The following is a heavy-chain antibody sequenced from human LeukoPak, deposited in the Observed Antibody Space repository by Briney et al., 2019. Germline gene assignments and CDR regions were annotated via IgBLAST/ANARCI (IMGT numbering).Heavy chain of an antibody. V-gene: IGHV4-4*07. CDR1: GGSMSTYY. Sequence: SETLSLTCTVSGGSMSTYYWTWVRQPAGKGLEWIGRMSTSGSSNYNPSLKSRLTMSVDTSENQFSLNLSSVTAADTAVYYCARESVAVAGRGYDFWGQGTLVTVSS. D-gene: IGHD6-19*01. CDR2: MSTSGSS. J-gene: IGHJ4*02. CDR3: ARESVAVAGRGYDF.